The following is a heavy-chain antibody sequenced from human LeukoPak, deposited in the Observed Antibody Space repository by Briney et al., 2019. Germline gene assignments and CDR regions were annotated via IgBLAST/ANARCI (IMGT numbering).Heavy chain of an antibody. Sequence: ASVRVSCTASGYTFTDYYIHWVRQAPGQGLEWMGWITPKNGGTNYAQKFQGRVIMTGDASITTAYMELSSLRSDDTAVYYCARGDWGSFKSPDSWGQGTLVTVSS. CDR3: ARGDWGSFKSPDS. D-gene: IGHD7-27*01. CDR2: ITPKNGGT. CDR1: GYTFTDYY. J-gene: IGHJ4*02. V-gene: IGHV1-2*02.